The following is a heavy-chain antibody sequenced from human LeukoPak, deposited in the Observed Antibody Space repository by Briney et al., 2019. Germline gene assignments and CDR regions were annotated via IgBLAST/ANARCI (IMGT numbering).Heavy chain of an antibody. D-gene: IGHD6-19*01. CDR2: ISSSSSTI. Sequence: GGSLRLSCAASGFTFSSYSMNWVRQAPGKGREWVSYISSSSSTIYYADSVKVRFTISRDNAKNSLYLQMNSLRAEDTAVYYFARAYGIAVAGPLDYWGQGTLVTVSS. CDR1: GFTFSSYS. J-gene: IGHJ4*02. V-gene: IGHV3-48*01. CDR3: ARAYGIAVAGPLDY.